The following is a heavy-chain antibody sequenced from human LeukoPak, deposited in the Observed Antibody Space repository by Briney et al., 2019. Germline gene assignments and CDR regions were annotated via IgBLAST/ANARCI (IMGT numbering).Heavy chain of an antibody. D-gene: IGHD6-19*01. CDR2: IIPIFGTP. CDR3: ARCRQWLIKDLACDAFDI. Sequence: ASVKVSCKASGGTFSSYAINWVRQAPGQGLEWMGGIIPIFGTPNYAQKFQDRVTITADESTSTAYMEPSSLRSEDTAVYYCARCRQWLIKDLACDAFDIWGQGTMVTVSS. CDR1: GGTFSSYA. J-gene: IGHJ3*02. V-gene: IGHV1-69*01.